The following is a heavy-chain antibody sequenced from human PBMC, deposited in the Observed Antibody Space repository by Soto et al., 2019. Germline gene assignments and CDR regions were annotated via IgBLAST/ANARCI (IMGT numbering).Heavy chain of an antibody. J-gene: IGHJ4*02. Sequence: QVQLVESGGGVVQPGRSLRLSCAASGFTFSSYAMHWVRQAPGKGLEWVAVISYDGSNKYYADSVKGRFTISRDNSKNTLYLQMNSLRAEDTAVYYCARDRGIFGTFDYWGQGTLVTVSS. CDR1: GFTFSSYA. V-gene: IGHV3-30-3*01. CDR3: ARDRGIFGTFDY. CDR2: ISYDGSNK. D-gene: IGHD3-3*01.